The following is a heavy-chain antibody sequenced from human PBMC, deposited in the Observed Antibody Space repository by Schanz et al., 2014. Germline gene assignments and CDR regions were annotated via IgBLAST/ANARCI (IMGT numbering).Heavy chain of an antibody. Sequence: QVQLVQSGAEVKKPGASVKVSCKASGYTFTSYYMHWVRQAPGQGLEWMGIINPSGGSTSYAQKFQGRVTMTRDTSTSTVYMELSSLRSEDSAVYYCAKAADWPVTRFDPWGQGTLVTVSS. D-gene: IGHD3-9*01. J-gene: IGHJ5*02. CDR2: INPSGGST. CDR3: AKAADWPVTRFDP. CDR1: GYTFTSYY. V-gene: IGHV1-46*01.